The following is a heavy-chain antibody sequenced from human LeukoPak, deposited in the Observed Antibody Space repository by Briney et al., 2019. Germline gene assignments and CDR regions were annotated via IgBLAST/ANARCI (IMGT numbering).Heavy chain of an antibody. CDR3: ARDDWPIGAACMGYFQH. CDR2: ISSSSSTI. D-gene: IGHD6-13*01. J-gene: IGHJ1*01. CDR1: GLTFSRYA. V-gene: IGHV3-48*04. Sequence: GGSLRLSCAASGLTFSRYAMSWVRQAPGKGLEWVSYISSSSSTIYYADSVKGRFTISRDNAKNSLYLQMNSLRAEDTAVYYCARDDWPIGAACMGYFQHWGQGTLVTVSS.